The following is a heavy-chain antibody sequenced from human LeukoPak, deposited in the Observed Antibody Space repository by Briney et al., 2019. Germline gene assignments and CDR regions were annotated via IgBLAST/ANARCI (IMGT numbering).Heavy chain of an antibody. CDR3: ARAGGYSSGWPFDY. CDR1: GYTFTGNY. V-gene: IGHV1-2*02. J-gene: IGHJ4*02. D-gene: IGHD6-19*01. CDR2: INPNSGGT. Sequence: ASVKVSCKASGYTFTGNYMHWVRQAPGQGLEWMGWINPNSGGTNYAQKFQGRVTMTRDTSISTAYMELSRLRSDDTAVYYCARAGGYSSGWPFDYWGQGTLVTVSS.